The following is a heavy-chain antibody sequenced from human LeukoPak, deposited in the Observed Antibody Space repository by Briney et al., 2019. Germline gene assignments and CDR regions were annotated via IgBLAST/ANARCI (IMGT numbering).Heavy chain of an antibody. CDR1: GFTFSSNA. D-gene: IGHD1-1*01. J-gene: IGHJ4*02. CDR3: ARFPNDDDY. V-gene: IGHV3-23*01. CDR2: IIDRGTNT. Sequence: GGSLRLSCTPSGFTFSSNAMTWVRQAPGEGLEWVSSIIDRGTNTYYTDSVRGRFTISRDNSKNRLFLQMNSLRAEDTAVYYCARFPNDDDYWGQGTLVTVSS.